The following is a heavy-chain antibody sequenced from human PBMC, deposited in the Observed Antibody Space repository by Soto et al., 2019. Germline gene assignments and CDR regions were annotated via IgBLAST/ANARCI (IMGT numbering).Heavy chain of an antibody. CDR1: GGSISSYY. CDR3: ARLDCSSTSCLYDFDY. D-gene: IGHD2-2*01. J-gene: IGHJ4*02. V-gene: IGHV4-59*01. CDR2: IYYSGST. Sequence: SETLSLTCTVSGGSISSYYWSWIRQPPGKGLEWIGYIYYSGSTNYNPSLKSRVTISVDTSKNQFSLKLSSVTAADTAVYYCARLDCSSTSCLYDFDYWGQGTLVTSPQ.